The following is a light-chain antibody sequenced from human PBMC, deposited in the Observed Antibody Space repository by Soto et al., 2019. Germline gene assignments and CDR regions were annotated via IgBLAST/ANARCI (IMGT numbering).Light chain of an antibody. CDR2: DAS. J-gene: IGKJ2*01. CDR3: QQRGNWPPT. V-gene: IGKV3-11*01. CDR1: QSVSSY. Sequence: EIVLTQSPATLSLSPGERATLSCRASQSVSSYLAWYQQKSGQAPRLLIYDASNRATGIPARFSGSGSGTDFTLTISSLEPEDFAVYFCQQRGNWPPTFGQGTNLEIK.